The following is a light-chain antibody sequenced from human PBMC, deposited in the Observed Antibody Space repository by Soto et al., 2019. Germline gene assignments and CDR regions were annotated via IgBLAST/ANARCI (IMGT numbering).Light chain of an antibody. V-gene: IGKV3-20*01. Sequence: ESVLTQSPATLSLSPGERATLSCRANPSVSNSLAWYQHKPGQAPRLLIYGASRRATGIPDRFSGSASGTDFTLTISRLEPEDFAVYFCQQYSDLPMTFGQGTRLEIK. CDR1: PSVSNS. CDR3: QQYSDLPMT. CDR2: GAS. J-gene: IGKJ5*01.